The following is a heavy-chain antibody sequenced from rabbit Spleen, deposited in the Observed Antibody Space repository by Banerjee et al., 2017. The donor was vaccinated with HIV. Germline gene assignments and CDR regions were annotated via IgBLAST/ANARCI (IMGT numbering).Heavy chain of an antibody. CDR3: ARDGAGGSYFAL. CDR1: GFSFNSGYD. J-gene: IGHJ4*01. CDR2: IDPVFGIT. Sequence: QSLEESGGGLVKPEGSLTLTCKASGFSFNSGYDMCWVRQAPGKGLEWIGYIDPVFGITAYANWVNGRFSISRENAQNTVFLQMTSLTAADTATYFCARDGAGGSYFALWGPGTLVTVS. V-gene: IGHV1S40*01. D-gene: IGHD8-1*01.